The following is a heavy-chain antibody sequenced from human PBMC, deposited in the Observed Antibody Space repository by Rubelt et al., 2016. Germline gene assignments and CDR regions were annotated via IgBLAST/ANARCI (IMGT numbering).Heavy chain of an antibody. CDR3: ASEVAYYYDSSGYYRDY. J-gene: IGHJ4*02. D-gene: IGHD3-22*01. Sequence: ISWVRQAPGQGLEWMGGIIPIFGTANYAQKFQGRVTITADKSTSTAYMELSSLRPEDTAVYYCASEVAYYYDSSGYYRDYWGQGTLVTVSS. CDR2: IIPIFGTA. V-gene: IGHV1-69*06.